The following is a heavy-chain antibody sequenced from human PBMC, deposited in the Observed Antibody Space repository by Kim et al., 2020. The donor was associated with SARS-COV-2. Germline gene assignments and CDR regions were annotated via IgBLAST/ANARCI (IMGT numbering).Heavy chain of an antibody. CDR1: GYTFTSYG. CDR2: ISAYNGNT. V-gene: IGHV1-18*01. J-gene: IGHJ5*02. D-gene: IGHD6-25*01. Sequence: ASVKVSCKASGYTFTSYGISWVRQAPGQGLEWMGWISAYNGNTNYAQKLQGRVTMTTDTPTSTAYMELRSLRSDDTAVYYCAREAALYNWLDPWGQGTLVTVSS. CDR3: AREAALYNWLDP.